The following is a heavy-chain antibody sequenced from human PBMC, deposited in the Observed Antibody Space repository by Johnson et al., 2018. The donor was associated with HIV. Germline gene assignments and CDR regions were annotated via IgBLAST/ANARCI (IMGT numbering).Heavy chain of an antibody. CDR2: IQCVGSEK. V-gene: IGHV3-52*01. CDR3: ARTRLELSSGYPDAFDI. Sequence: MQLVESGGGLVKPGGSLRLSCAASGFTFSSSWMHWVCQAPEKGLEWVADIQCVGSEKYYVDSVKGRLTISRDNAKNSLYLQVNSLRAEDTAVYYCARTRLELSSGYPDAFDIWGQGTMVTVSS. J-gene: IGHJ3*02. D-gene: IGHD3-22*01. CDR1: GFTFSSSW.